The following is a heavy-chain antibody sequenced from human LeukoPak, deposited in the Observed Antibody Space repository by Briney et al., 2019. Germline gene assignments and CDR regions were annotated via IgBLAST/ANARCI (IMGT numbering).Heavy chain of an antibody. Sequence: SESLSLTCTVSDGSISSYYWSWIRQPPGKGLEWSGYIYYSGSTNYNPSLKSRVTISVDTSKNQFSLKLSSVTAADTAVYYCARLRYFDWLFYMDVWGQGTTVTVSS. J-gene: IGHJ6*02. CDR1: DGSISSYY. CDR2: IYYSGST. CDR3: ARLRYFDWLFYMDV. V-gene: IGHV4-59*08. D-gene: IGHD3-9*01.